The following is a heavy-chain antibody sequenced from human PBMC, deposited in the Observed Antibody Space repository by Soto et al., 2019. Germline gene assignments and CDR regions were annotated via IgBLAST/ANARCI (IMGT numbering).Heavy chain of an antibody. CDR1: GFTFSSYG. D-gene: IGHD6-19*01. Sequence: QVQLVESGGGVVQPGRSLRLSCAASGFTFSSYGMHWVRQAPGKGLEWVAVISYDGSNKYYADSVKGRFTISRDNSKNTLYLQMNSLRAEDTAVYYCAKDGTQWRPDYWGQGTLVTVSS. V-gene: IGHV3-30*18. J-gene: IGHJ4*02. CDR2: ISYDGSNK. CDR3: AKDGTQWRPDY.